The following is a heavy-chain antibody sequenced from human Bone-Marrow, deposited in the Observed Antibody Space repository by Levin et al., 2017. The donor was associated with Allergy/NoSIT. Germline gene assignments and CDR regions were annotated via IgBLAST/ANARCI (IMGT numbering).Heavy chain of an antibody. CDR2: IYHSGST. J-gene: IGHJ6*02. D-gene: IGHD5-18*01. CDR1: GGSISSGGYS. V-gene: IGHV4-30-2*01. CDR3: ASLSYTAMAQGMDV. Sequence: SETLSLTCAVSGGSISSGGYSWSWIRQPPGKGLEWIGYIYHSGSTYYNPSLKSRVTISVDRSKNQFSLKLSSVTAADTAVYYCASLSYTAMAQGMDVWGQGTTVTVSS.